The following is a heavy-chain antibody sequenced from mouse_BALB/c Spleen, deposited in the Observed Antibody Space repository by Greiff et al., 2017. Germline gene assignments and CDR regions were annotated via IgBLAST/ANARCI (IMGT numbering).Heavy chain of an antibody. CDR2: IWAGGST. J-gene: IGHJ3*01. CDR1: GFSLTSYG. D-gene: IGHD2-2*01. V-gene: IGHV2-9*02. Sequence: QVQLKQSGPGLVAPSQSLSITCTVSGFSLTSYGVHWVRQPPGKGLEWLGVIWAGGSTNYNSALMSRLSISKDNSKSQVFLKMNSLQTDDTAMYYCAREWDGYDRGGFAYWGQGTLVTVSA. CDR3: AREWDGYDRGGFAY.